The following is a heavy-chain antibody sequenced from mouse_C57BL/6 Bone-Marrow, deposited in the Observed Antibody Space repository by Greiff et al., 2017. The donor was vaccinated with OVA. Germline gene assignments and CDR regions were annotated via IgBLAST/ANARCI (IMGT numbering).Heavy chain of an antibody. Sequence: QVQLQQSGPELVKPGASVKISCKASGYAFSSSWMNWVKQRPGKGLEWIGRVYPGDGDTNYNGKFKGKATLTADKSSSTAYMQLSSLTSEDSAVYFCARNDDDEYLDAWGKGTTVTVSS. V-gene: IGHV1-82*01. CDR2: VYPGDGDT. CDR1: GYAFSSSW. D-gene: IGHD2-4*01. J-gene: IGHJ1*03. CDR3: ARNDDDEYLDA.